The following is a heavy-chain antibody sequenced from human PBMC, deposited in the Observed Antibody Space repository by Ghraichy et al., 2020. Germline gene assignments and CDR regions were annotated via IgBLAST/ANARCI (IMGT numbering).Heavy chain of an antibody. V-gene: IGHV6-1*01. CDR2: TYYRSKWYN. CDR1: GDSVSSNSYA. CDR3: ARDWDSAWPLDP. D-gene: IGHD6-19*01. Sequence: SQTLSLTCAISGDSVSSNSYAWNWIRLSPSRGLEWLGRTYYRSKWYNDYAVSVKGRITINADTSKNQFSLELNSVTPEDTAVYYCARDWDSAWPLDPWGQGILVTVSS. J-gene: IGHJ5*02.